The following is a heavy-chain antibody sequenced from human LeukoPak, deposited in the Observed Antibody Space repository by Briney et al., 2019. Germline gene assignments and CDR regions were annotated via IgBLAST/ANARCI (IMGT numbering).Heavy chain of an antibody. J-gene: IGHJ4*02. D-gene: IGHD3-22*01. CDR2: INPSGGST. CDR1: GYTFTSYY. V-gene: IGHV1-46*01. CDR3: ARLYYYDSSGYYKRHYYFDY. Sequence: ASVKVSCKASGYTFTSYYMHWVRQAPGQGLEWMGIINPSGGSTSYAQKFQGRVTMTRDTSTSTVYMELSSLRSEDTAVYYCARLYYYDSSGYYKRHYYFDYWGQGTLVTVSS.